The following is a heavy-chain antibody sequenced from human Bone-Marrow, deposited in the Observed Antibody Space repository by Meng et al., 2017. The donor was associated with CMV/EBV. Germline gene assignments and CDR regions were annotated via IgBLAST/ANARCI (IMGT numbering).Heavy chain of an antibody. CDR3: ARDVLGRWEERGFDY. CDR2: IIPIFGTA. Sequence: SVKVSCKASGGTFSSYAISWVRQAPGQGLEWMGGIIPIFGTANYAQKFQGRVTITTDESTSTVYMELSSLRSEDTAVYYCARDVLGRWEERGFDYWGQGTLVTVSS. V-gene: IGHV1-69*05. CDR1: GGTFSSYA. J-gene: IGHJ4*02. D-gene: IGHD5-24*01.